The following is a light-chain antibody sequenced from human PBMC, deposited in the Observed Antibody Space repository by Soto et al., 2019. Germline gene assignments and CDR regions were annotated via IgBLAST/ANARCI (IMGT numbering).Light chain of an antibody. V-gene: IGLV1-44*01. CDR2: SNN. J-gene: IGLJ3*02. CDR3: GTWDGTLSAWV. Sequence: QSVLTQPPSASGTPGQRVTISCSGSSSNIGSNTVNWYQQLPGTAPKLLIYSNNQRPSGVPDRFSGSKSGTSASLAISGLQTGDEADYYCGTWDGTLSAWVFGGGTKLTVL. CDR1: SSNIGSNT.